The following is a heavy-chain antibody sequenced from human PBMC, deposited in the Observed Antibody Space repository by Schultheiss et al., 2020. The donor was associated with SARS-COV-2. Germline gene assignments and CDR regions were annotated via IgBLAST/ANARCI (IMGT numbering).Heavy chain of an antibody. J-gene: IGHJ4*02. D-gene: IGHD5-18*01. V-gene: IGHV3-33*01. CDR2: IWYDGSNK. Sequence: GSLRLSCAASGFTFSSYGMHWVRQAPGKGLEWVAVIWYDGSNKYYADSVKGRFTISRDNSKNTLYLQMKSLRGEDTAVYYCARDIAAMAFYFDYWGQGTLVTVSS. CDR1: GFTFSSYG. CDR3: ARDIAAMAFYFDY.